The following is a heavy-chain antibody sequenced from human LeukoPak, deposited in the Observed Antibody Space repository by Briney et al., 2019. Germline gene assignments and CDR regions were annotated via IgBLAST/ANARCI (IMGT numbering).Heavy chain of an antibody. J-gene: IGHJ6*02. CDR1: GYTFTSYG. CDR2: ISAYNGNT. D-gene: IGHD3-22*01. CDR3: ARDPHYYDSSGPRSYYYGMDV. Sequence: GASVKVSCKASGYTFTSYGISWVRQAPGQGLEWVGWISAYNGNTNYAQKLQGRVTMTTDTSTSTAYMELRSLRSDDTAVYYCARDPHYYDSSGPRSYYYGMDVWGQGTTVTVSS. V-gene: IGHV1-18*01.